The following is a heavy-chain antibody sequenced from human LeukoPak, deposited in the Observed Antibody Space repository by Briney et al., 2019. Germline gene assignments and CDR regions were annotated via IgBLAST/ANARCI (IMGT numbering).Heavy chain of an antibody. V-gene: IGHV3-7*03. CDR2: IKQDGSEK. CDR1: GFTFSSYW. Sequence: SGGSLRLSCAASGFTFSSYWMSWVRQAPGKGLEWVANIKQDGSEKYYVDSVKGRFTISRDNAKNSLYLQMNSLGAEDTAVYYCAKDYSGIFSGLDVWGQGTTVTVSS. J-gene: IGHJ6*02. CDR3: AKDYSGIFSGLDV. D-gene: IGHD3-10*01.